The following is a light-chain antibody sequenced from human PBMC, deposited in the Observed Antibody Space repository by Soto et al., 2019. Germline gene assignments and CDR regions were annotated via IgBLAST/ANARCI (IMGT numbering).Light chain of an antibody. CDR2: GNN. J-gene: IGLJ3*02. CDR3: PSYDNNLNGGV. V-gene: IGLV1-40*01. Sequence: QSVLTQPPSVSGAPGQRVTISCTGSSSNIGAGYGVHWYQQAPGAVPKLIIYGNNNRPSGVPDRISGSKSGTSVTLAITGLQADDGADYYCPSYDNNLNGGVFGGGTKVAVL. CDR1: SSNIGAGYG.